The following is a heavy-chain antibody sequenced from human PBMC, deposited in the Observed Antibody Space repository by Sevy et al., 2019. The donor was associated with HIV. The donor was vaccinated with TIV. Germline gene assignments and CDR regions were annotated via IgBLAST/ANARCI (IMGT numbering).Heavy chain of an antibody. CDR1: GFTFNSYW. CDR3: AREGSPYDTYYYYYGMDV. D-gene: IGHD5-12*01. V-gene: IGHV3-7*01. Sequence: GGSLRLSCAASGFTFNSYWMSWVRQAPGKGLEWVANIKQNGSGKYYVDSLKGRFTISRDISQNSLFLQMNTLGAEDAAVYYCAREGSPYDTYYYYYGMDVWGQGTTVTVFS. J-gene: IGHJ6*02. CDR2: IKQNGSGK.